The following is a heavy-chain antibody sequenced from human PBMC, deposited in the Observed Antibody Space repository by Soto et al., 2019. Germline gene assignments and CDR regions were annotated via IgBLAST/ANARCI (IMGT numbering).Heavy chain of an antibody. Sequence: QVQLVQSGAEVKKPGSSVKVSCKSSGGPFSRYSITWVRQAPGHGLEWIGRIIPIFGIPTYAQKFQGRVTFTADESTSTAYMESSSLRSDHTAVYYCAREDRDRETGLVPAAVDGMDVWGQGTTVTVSS. CDR2: IIPIFGIP. CDR3: AREDRDRETGLVPAAVDGMDV. V-gene: IGHV1-69*08. CDR1: GGPFSRYS. J-gene: IGHJ6*02. D-gene: IGHD2-2*01.